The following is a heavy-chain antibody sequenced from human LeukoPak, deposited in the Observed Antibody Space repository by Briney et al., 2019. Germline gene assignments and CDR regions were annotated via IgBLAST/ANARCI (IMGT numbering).Heavy chain of an antibody. CDR3: TPSIAGTTFKFDY. Sequence: GGSLRLSYTVSGFTFGDYAMSWVRQAPGEGLEWVGFIRSKVSGGTTEYAASVKDRFTISRDDSKSIAYLQMNSLETEDTAVYYCTPSIAGTTFKFDYWGQGTLVTVSS. CDR2: IRSKVSGGTT. CDR1: GFTFGDYA. D-gene: IGHD1-7*01. J-gene: IGHJ4*02. V-gene: IGHV3-49*04.